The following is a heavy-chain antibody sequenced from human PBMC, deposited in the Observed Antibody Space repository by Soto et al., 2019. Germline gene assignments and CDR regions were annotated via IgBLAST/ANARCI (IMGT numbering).Heavy chain of an antibody. Sequence: SEPLSLTCTVSGDSVSSVGFHWSWLLRPPGKGLEWIGYIYNGGSTYYRPSLEXXXXXXXXATXXHYXLRLTSVTAADTAVYFCARAPVGLDTISYFDYWGQGKLVTVSS. V-gene: IGHV4-30-4*01. CDR1: GDSVSSVGFH. D-gene: IGHD3-3*01. J-gene: IGHJ4*02. CDR2: IYNGGST. CDR3: ARAPVGLDTISYFDY.